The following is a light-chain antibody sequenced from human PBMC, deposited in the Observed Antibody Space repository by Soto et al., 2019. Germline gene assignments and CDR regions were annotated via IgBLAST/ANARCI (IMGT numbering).Light chain of an antibody. CDR2: WAS. V-gene: IGKV4-1*01. Sequence: DIVMTQSPDSLAVSLGERVTINCKSSQSILYSSNNKNYLVWYQQKPRQPPKLLIYWASIRQSGVPDRFSGSGSGTDFTLTISGLQAEDVAVYYCQQYYDFPYTFGQGTKLDIK. CDR1: QSILYSSNNKNY. J-gene: IGKJ2*01. CDR3: QQYYDFPYT.